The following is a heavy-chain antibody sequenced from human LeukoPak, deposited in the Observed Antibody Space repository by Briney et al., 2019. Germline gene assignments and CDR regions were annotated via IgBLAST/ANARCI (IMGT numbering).Heavy chain of an antibody. CDR2: IYYSGST. CDR3: ARHPHLVYNWNDAHYYMDV. D-gene: IGHD1-20*01. V-gene: IGHV4-39*01. CDR1: GGSISSSSYY. Sequence: PSETLSLTCTVSGGSISSSSYYWGWIRQPPGTGLEWIGSIYYSGSTYYNPSPKSRVTISVDTSKNQFSLKLSSVTAADTAVYYCARHPHLVYNWNDAHYYMDVWGKGTTVTISS. J-gene: IGHJ6*03.